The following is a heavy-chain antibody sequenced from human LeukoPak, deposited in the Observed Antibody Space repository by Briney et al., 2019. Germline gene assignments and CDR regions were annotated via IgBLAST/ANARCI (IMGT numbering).Heavy chain of an antibody. CDR3: ARDPAGNRGNFDY. D-gene: IGHD6-13*01. CDR2: IWYDGTDK. V-gene: IGHV3-33*01. CDR1: GITFSHYG. Sequence: PGGSLRLSCTASGITFSHYGMHWVRQAPGRGLEWVAGIWYDGTDKYYADSVKGRFTISRDNSRNTLYLQMNSLRVEDTAMCSCARDPAGNRGNFDYWGQGTLVTVSS. J-gene: IGHJ4*02.